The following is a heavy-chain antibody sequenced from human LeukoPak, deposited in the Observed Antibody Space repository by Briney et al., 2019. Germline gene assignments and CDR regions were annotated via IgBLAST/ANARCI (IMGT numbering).Heavy chain of an antibody. J-gene: IGHJ4*02. CDR1: GYSFTSYW. Sequence: GESLKISCKGSGYSFTSYWIGWVRQMPGKGLEWMGIIYPGNSDTRYSPSFQGQVTISADKSISIAYLQWSSLKASDTAMYYCARRIVVAGNDYYDYWGQGTLVTVSS. CDR2: IYPGNSDT. D-gene: IGHD6-19*01. V-gene: IGHV5-51*01. CDR3: ARRIVVAGNDYYDY.